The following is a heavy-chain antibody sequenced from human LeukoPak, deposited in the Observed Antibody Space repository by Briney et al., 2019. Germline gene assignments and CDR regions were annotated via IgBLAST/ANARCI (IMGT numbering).Heavy chain of an antibody. J-gene: IGHJ6*04. CDR3: AHAAAAGPSFYYYGMDV. D-gene: IGHD6-13*01. CDR1: GFSLSTSGVG. V-gene: IGHV2-5*02. Sequence: SGPTLVKPTQTLTLTCTFSGFSLSTSGVGVGWIRQPPGKALEWLALIYWDDDKRYSPSLKSRLTITKDTSKNQVVLTMTNMDPVDTATYYCAHAAAAGPSFYYYGMDVWGKGTTVTVSS. CDR2: IYWDDDK.